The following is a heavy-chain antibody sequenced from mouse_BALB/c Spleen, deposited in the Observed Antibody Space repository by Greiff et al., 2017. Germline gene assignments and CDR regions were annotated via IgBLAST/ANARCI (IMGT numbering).Heavy chain of an antibody. CDR1: GFTFSSYT. CDR3: ARHGLLYYAMDY. CDR2: ISNGGGST. J-gene: IGHJ4*01. Sequence: EVQVVESGGGLVQPGGSLKLSCAASGFTFSSYTMSWVRQTPEKRLEWVAYISNGGGSTYYPDTVKGRFTISRDNAKNTLYLQMSSLKSEDTAMYYCARHGLLYYAMDYWGQGTSVTVSS. V-gene: IGHV5-12-2*01. D-gene: IGHD2-10*01.